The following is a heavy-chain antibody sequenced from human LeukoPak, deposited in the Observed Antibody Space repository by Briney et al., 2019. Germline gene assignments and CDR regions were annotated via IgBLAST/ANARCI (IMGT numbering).Heavy chain of an antibody. CDR2: ISAYNGNT. Sequence: VASVKVSCKASGYTFTSYGISWVRQAPRQGLEWMGWISAYNGNTNYAQKLQGRVTMTTDTSTSTAYMELRSLRSDDTAVYYYARDIAAAGQYLFDYWGQGTLVTVSS. CDR3: ARDIAAAGQYLFDY. CDR1: GYTFTSYG. D-gene: IGHD6-13*01. V-gene: IGHV1-18*01. J-gene: IGHJ4*02.